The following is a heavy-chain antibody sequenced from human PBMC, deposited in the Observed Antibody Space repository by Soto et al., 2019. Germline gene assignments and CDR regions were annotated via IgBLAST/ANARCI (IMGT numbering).Heavy chain of an antibody. Sequence: EVQLVESGGGLVQPGGSLRLSCAASGFTFSSYWMSWVRQAPGKGLEWVANIKQDGSEKYYVDSVKGRFTISRDNAKNSLYLKMNSLRAEDAAVYYCAGDRHGITMVRGVMDPPLAAYGMDVWGQGTTVTVSS. CDR1: GFTFSSYW. J-gene: IGHJ6*02. CDR2: IKQDGSEK. V-gene: IGHV3-7*01. D-gene: IGHD3-10*01. CDR3: AGDRHGITMVRGVMDPPLAAYGMDV.